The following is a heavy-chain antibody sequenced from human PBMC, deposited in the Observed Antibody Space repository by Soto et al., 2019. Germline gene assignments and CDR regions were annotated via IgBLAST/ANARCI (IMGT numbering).Heavy chain of an antibody. CDR1: GFAFSNFW. V-gene: IGHV3-7*02. J-gene: IGHJ4*02. CDR3: AKVRRWEDFFDY. D-gene: IGHD1-26*01. Sequence: EVQLVESGGGLVQPGGSLRLSCAASGFAFSNFWMSWVRLVPGKGLQWVAIIQQDGSEKYYVDSVQGRFTISRDNTRNSLYLQMNSLRAEDTAVYYCAKVRRWEDFFDYWGQGALVTVSS. CDR2: IQQDGSEK.